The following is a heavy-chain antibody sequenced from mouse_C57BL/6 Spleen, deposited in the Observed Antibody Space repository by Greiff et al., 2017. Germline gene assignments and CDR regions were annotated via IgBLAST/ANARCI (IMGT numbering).Heavy chain of an antibody. CDR3: ARAGAMDY. CDR2: IDPSDSYT. Sequence: VKLMESGAELVMPGASVKLSCKASGYTFTSYWMHWVKQRPGQGLEWIGEIDPSDSYTNYNQKFKGKSTLTVDKSSSTAYMQLSSLTSEDSAVXYCARAGAMDYWGQGTSVTVSS. CDR1: GYTFTSYW. J-gene: IGHJ4*01. V-gene: IGHV1-69*01.